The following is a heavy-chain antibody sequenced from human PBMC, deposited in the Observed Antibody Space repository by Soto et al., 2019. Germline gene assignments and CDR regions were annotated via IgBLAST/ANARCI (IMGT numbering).Heavy chain of an antibody. D-gene: IGHD2-2*01. Sequence: SETLSLTCTVSGGSISGYYWSWVRQPAGKGLEWVGRIYSDGTTNYSPSLKSRVTMSLDTSKDQFSLHLNSVTAADTAVYYCSRVGCSNSRCYTRGMDVWGQGTTVTVSS. CDR2: IYSDGTT. J-gene: IGHJ6*02. CDR3: SRVGCSNSRCYTRGMDV. CDR1: GGSISGYY. V-gene: IGHV4-4*07.